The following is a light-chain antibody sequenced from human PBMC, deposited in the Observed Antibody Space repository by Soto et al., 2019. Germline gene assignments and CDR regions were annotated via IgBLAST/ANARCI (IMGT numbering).Light chain of an antibody. J-gene: IGKJ3*01. CDR2: ATS. Sequence: EIVLTQSPGTLSLSPGERATLSCRASQSISSSYLAWYQHKPGQAPRLLLFATSIRATGIPDRISGSGSGKDFTLSLSRLEPEDFAVYYCQQYDTSPFTFGPGTKVDIK. V-gene: IGKV3-20*01. CDR3: QQYDTSPFT. CDR1: QSISSSY.